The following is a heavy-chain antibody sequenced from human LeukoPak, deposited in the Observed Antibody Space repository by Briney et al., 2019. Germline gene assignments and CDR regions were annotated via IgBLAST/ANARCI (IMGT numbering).Heavy chain of an antibody. Sequence: SETLSLTCTVSGGSISSYYWSWIRQPPGKGLEWIGYIYYSGSTNYNPSLKSRVTISVDTSKNQFSLKLSSVTAADTAVYYRARVPPSGTYDFWSGYPDYWGQGTLVTVSS. CDR3: ARVPPSGTYDFWSGYPDY. J-gene: IGHJ4*02. CDR2: IYYSGST. V-gene: IGHV4-59*01. D-gene: IGHD3-3*01. CDR1: GGSISSYY.